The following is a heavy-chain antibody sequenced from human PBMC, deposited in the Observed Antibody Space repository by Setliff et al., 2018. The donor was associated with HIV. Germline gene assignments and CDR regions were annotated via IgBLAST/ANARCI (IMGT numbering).Heavy chain of an antibody. V-gene: IGHV1-18*01. CDR1: GYTFTTYD. J-gene: IGHJ6*03. CDR3: ARIGPDYDILTGYRDYYYMDA. D-gene: IGHD3-9*01. CDR2: MSPNTGDT. Sequence: GASVKVSCKASGYKASGYTFTTYDFNWVRQATGQGLEWMGWMSPNTGDTYSAQTLQGRVTMTTDTSTKTAYLELRSLRSDDTAMYYCARIGPDYDILTGYRDYYYMDAWGKGTTVTVSS.